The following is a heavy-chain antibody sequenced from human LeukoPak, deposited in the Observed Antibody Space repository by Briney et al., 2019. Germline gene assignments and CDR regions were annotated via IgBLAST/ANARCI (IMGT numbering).Heavy chain of an antibody. D-gene: IGHD3-22*01. J-gene: IGHJ4*02. CDR2: ISGSGGST. Sequence: PGGSLRLSCAASGFTFSSYGMSWVRQAPGKGLEWVSAISGSGGSTYYADSVKGRFTISRDNSKNTLYLQMNSLRAEDTAVYYCAKDRKDSSGYYYSMEYWGQGTLVTVSS. V-gene: IGHV3-23*01. CDR1: GFTFSSYG. CDR3: AKDRKDSSGYYYSMEY.